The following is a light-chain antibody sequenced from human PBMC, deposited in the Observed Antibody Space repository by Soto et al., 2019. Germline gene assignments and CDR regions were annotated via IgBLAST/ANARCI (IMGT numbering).Light chain of an antibody. CDR1: SSDVGAYNY. CDR2: NDS. V-gene: IGLV2-14*03. Sequence: QSALTQPASVSGSPGQSIAISCTGTSSDVGAYNYVSWYQQQPGNATKLIINNDSNRSSVVDDLFSGYKSGNTASLTISVHQADDEADYYGSSHNTLNTLVFGTGTKLTVL. J-gene: IGLJ1*01. CDR3: SSHNTLNTLV.